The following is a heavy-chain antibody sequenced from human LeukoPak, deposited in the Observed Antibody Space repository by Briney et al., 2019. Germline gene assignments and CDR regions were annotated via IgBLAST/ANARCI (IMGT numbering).Heavy chain of an antibody. D-gene: IGHD1-26*01. Sequence: GGSLRLSCAASGFTFRSYWMSWVRQAPGRGLDWVANINQDGSEKYYVDSVKGRFTISRDNAKNTVSLQMNSLRAEDTAVYYCASDGAYAMAVWGQGTTVTVSS. CDR2: INQDGSEK. J-gene: IGHJ6*02. CDR1: GFTFRSYW. V-gene: IGHV3-7*04. CDR3: ASDGAYAMAV.